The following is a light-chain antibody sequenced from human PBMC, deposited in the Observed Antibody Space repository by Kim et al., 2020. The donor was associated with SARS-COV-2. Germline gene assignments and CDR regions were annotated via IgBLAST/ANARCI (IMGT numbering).Light chain of an antibody. Sequence: SASVGDRVTLTCRASQSISSYLNWYQQKPGKAPKLLIYTASSLQSGVPSRFSGSGSGTDFTLTISILQPEDFATYYCQQSYSTPRTFGQGTKLEI. J-gene: IGKJ2*01. V-gene: IGKV1-39*01. CDR3: QQSYSTPRT. CDR2: TAS. CDR1: QSISSY.